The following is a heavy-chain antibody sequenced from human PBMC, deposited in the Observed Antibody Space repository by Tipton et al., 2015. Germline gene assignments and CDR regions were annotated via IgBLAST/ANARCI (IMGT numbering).Heavy chain of an antibody. D-gene: IGHD3-10*01. J-gene: IGHJ4*02. V-gene: IGHV4-39*01. CDR2: VYYSGST. Sequence: TLSLTCTVSGGYISRSTYYWGWIRQPPGKGLEWIGSVYYSGSTYSNPSLKSRVTISGDTSKNQFSLKLSSVTAADTAVYYCARSMGRLWFGELPLLYFDHWGQGILVTVSS. CDR3: ARSMGRLWFGELPLLYFDH. CDR1: GGYISRSTYY.